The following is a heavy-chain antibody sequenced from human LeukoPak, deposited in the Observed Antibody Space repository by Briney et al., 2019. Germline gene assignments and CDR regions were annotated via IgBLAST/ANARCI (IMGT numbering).Heavy chain of an antibody. Sequence: SETLSLTCTVSGGSISNYYWSWIRQSPGKGLEWIGYIYYNGESNYNPSLKSRVTISVDTSKNQLALRLTSVSAADTAVYYCARDRGVMGFDSWGQGTLVTVSS. CDR3: ARDRGVMGFDS. D-gene: IGHD3-10*01. CDR1: GGSISNYY. V-gene: IGHV4-59*01. J-gene: IGHJ4*02. CDR2: IYYNGES.